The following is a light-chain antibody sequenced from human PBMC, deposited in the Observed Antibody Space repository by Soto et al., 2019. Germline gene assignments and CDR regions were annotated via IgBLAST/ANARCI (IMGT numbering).Light chain of an antibody. CDR1: QSVSSY. CDR2: DAS. Sequence: EIVLTQSPSTLSLSPVGRSTLSFSASQSVSSYLAWYQQKPGQAPRLLIYDASNRATGIPARFSGSGSGTDFTLTISSLEPEDFAVYYCQQRSNWPPITFGQGTRLEIK. J-gene: IGKJ5*01. CDR3: QQRSNWPPIT. V-gene: IGKV3-11*01.